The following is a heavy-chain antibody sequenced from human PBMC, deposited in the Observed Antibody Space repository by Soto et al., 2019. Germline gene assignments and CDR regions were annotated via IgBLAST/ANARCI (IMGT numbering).Heavy chain of an antibody. Sequence: SETLSLTCSVSGASISSYYWSWIRRPPGKELEWIGYIYYSGRTKYNPSLESRVTISLDTSKNQFSLKLSSVTAADTAVYYCARWQKAGFGYCSSTSCYLDVWGQGTTVTVSS. CDR1: GASISSYY. J-gene: IGHJ6*02. D-gene: IGHD2-2*01. CDR3: ARWQKAGFGYCSSTSCYLDV. V-gene: IGHV4-59*01. CDR2: IYYSGRT.